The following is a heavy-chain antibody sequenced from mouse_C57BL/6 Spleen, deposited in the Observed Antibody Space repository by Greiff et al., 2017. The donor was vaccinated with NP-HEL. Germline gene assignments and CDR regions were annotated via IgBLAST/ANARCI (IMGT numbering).Heavy chain of an antibody. J-gene: IGHJ2*01. CDR2: INPSTGGT. Sequence: VQLKESGPELVKPGASVKISCKASGYSFTGYYMNWVKQSPEKSLEWIGEINPSTGGTTYNQKFKAKATLTVDKSSSTAYMQLKSLTSEDSAVYDCARSGGSSYNYFDYWGQGTTLTVSS. CDR3: ARSGGSSYNYFDY. CDR1: GYSFTGYY. V-gene: IGHV1-42*01. D-gene: IGHD1-1*01.